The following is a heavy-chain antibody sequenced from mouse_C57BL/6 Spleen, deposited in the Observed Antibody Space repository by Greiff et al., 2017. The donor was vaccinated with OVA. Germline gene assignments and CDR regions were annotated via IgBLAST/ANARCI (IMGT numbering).Heavy chain of an antibody. Sequence: QVQLQQSGPELVRPGVSVTISCKGSGYTFTDYAMHWVKQSHAKSLEWIGVISTYYGDASYNQKFKDKATMTVDKSSSTAYMELARLTSEDSAVYYCASGDYYGSSYYYAMDYWGQGTSVTVSS. CDR3: ASGDYYGSSYYYAMDY. CDR2: ISTYYGDA. V-gene: IGHV1-67*01. J-gene: IGHJ4*01. D-gene: IGHD1-1*01. CDR1: GYTFTDYA.